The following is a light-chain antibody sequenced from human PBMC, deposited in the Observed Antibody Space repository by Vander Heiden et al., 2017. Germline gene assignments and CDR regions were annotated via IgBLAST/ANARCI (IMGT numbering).Light chain of an antibody. Sequence: SVLTQPPSVSGAPGQRVTISCTGSSSNIGAGYDVHWYQQLPGTAPKPLIYGNSNRPSGVPDRFSGSKSGTSASLAITGLQAEDEADYYCQSYDSSLSGSGVFGGGTKLTVL. CDR1: SSNIGAGYD. CDR3: QSYDSSLSGSGV. J-gene: IGLJ3*02. V-gene: IGLV1-40*01. CDR2: GNS.